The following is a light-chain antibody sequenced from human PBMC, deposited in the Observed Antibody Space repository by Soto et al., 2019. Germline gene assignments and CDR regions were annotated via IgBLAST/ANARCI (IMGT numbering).Light chain of an antibody. CDR1: QSLALSDGNTY. J-gene: IGKJ1*01. Sequence: DVVMTQSPLYLPVTLGQPASISCRSGQSLALSDGNTYLHWFQQRPGQSPRRLIYKVSNRDSGVHDMFRRSGSGNDFTLKISRVEAEDVGTYSCIQGTYGWTFGQGTKVEIK. CDR2: KVS. CDR3: IQGTYGWT. V-gene: IGKV2-30*02.